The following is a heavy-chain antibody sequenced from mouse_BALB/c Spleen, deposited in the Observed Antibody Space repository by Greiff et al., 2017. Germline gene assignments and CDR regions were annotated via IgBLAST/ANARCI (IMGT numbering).Heavy chain of an antibody. CDR1: GFTFSSYA. CDR3: ARGGYGNYSTMITFFDY. J-gene: IGHJ2*01. CDR2: ISSGGSYT. V-gene: IGHV5-9-4*01. D-gene: IGHD2-4*01. Sequence: DVQLQESGGGLVKPGGSLKLSCAASGFTFSSYAMSWVRQSPEKRLEWVAEISSGGSYTYYPDTVTGRFTISRDNAKNTLYLQMSSLRSEDTAMYYCARGGYGNYSTMITFFDYWGQGTTLTVSS.